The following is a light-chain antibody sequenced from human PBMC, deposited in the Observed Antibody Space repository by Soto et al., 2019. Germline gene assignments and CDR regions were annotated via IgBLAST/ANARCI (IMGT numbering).Light chain of an antibody. CDR2: AND. Sequence: QSVLTQPPSVSAAPGQTVSISCSGSSSNIGNNFVSWYQHLPGTAPKLLILANDKRPSGIPDRFSGSKSDTSATLGIIALQTGDEADYYCATCDTTLSVYVFGTGTKLTVL. J-gene: IGLJ1*01. CDR3: ATCDTTLSVYV. V-gene: IGLV1-51*01. CDR1: SSNIGNNF.